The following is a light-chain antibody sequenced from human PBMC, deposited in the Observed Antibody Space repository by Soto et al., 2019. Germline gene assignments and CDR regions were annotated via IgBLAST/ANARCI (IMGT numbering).Light chain of an antibody. CDR1: QTVYRW. CDR2: DVS. J-gene: IGKJ4*01. Sequence: DIQMTQSPSSVSASVGDRVSITCRASQTVYRWVAWYQQKPGRAPNLLIYDVSNLHNGVPSRFSGSGSGTEFTLTISSLQPEDSATYVCQRANDFPLAFGGGTRVEVK. V-gene: IGKV1-12*01. CDR3: QRANDFPLA.